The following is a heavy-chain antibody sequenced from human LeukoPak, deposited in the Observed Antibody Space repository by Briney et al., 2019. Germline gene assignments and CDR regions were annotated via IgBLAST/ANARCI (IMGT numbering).Heavy chain of an antibody. D-gene: IGHD4-23*01. CDR2: ISYDGSNK. CDR3: ARDFLTTVVTPGVDY. CDR1: GFTFSDYN. J-gene: IGHJ4*02. Sequence: GGSLRLSCAASGFTFSDYNFHWVRQPPGKGLEWVAVISYDGSNKYYADSVKGRFTISRDNSKNTLYLQMNSLRAEDTAVYYCARDFLTTVVTPGVDYWGQGTLVTVSS. V-gene: IGHV3-30*03.